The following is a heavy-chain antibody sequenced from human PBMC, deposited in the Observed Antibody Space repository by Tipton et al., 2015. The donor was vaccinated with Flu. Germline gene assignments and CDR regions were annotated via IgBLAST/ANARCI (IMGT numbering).Heavy chain of an antibody. J-gene: IGHJ5*01. CDR2: ISRGSAST. D-gene: IGHD5/OR15-5a*01. CDR3: ASGCIAGVCWFES. V-gene: IGHV3-23*01. Sequence: SLRLSCAASGFTFSDYAMTWVRQAPGKGLEWVSLISRGSASTFYADSVRGRFTISRDNSKNTLFLQMSGLRVDDTAVYYCASGCIAGVCWFESWGQGTLVTVSS. CDR1: GFTFSDYA.